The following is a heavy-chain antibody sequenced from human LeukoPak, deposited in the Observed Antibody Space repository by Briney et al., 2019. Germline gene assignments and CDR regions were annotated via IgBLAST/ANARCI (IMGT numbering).Heavy chain of an antibody. D-gene: IGHD3-22*01. J-gene: IGHJ4*02. CDR2: ISAYNGHT. Sequence: ASVKVSCKASGYTFTSYGFSWVRQAPGQGREWMGWISAYNGHTNYAQKLQGRVTMTTDTSTSTAYMELRSLRSDDTAVYYCARGGGMDYYDSSGPTDYWGQGTLVTVSS. CDR1: GYTFTSYG. V-gene: IGHV1-18*01. CDR3: ARGGGMDYYDSSGPTDY.